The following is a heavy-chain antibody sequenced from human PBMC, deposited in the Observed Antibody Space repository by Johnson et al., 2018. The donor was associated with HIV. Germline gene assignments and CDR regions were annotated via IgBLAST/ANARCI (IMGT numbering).Heavy chain of an antibody. Sequence: VQLVESGGGVVQPGGSLRLSCAASGFIFSNYGMHWVRQAPGKGLEWVALISFDGNTRFFGDSMKGRFTISRDNSNNTLYLQMNSLRAEDAALYYCARARIGVRPAGVFDMWGQGTRVTVSS. D-gene: IGHD3-3*01. CDR1: GFIFSNYG. CDR3: ARARIGVRPAGVFDM. CDR2: ISFDGNTR. V-gene: IGHV3-30*03. J-gene: IGHJ3*02.